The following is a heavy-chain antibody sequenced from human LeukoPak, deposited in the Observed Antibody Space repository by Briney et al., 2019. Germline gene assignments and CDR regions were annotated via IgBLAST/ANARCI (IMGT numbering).Heavy chain of an antibody. D-gene: IGHD6-6*01. J-gene: IGHJ6*02. CDR3: ARHESNYYYYGMDV. CDR2: IYYSGST. CDR1: GGSISSYY. V-gene: IGHV4-59*08. Sequence: SETLSLTCTVSGGSISSYYWSWIQQPPGKGLEWIGYIYYSGSTNYNPSLKSRVTISVDTSKNQFSLKLSSVTAADTAVYYCARHESNYYYYGMDVWGQGTTVTVSS.